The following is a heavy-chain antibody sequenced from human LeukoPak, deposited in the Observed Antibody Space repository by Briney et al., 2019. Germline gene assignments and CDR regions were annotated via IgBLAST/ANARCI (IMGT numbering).Heavy chain of an antibody. Sequence: GGSLRLSCAASGFTFSSYAMSWVRQAPVKGLEWVSAISGSGGSTYYADSVKGRFTISRDNSKNTLYLQMNSLRAEDTAVYYCAKDLHYRSGSFDYWGQGTLVTVSS. J-gene: IGHJ4*02. CDR3: AKDLHYRSGSFDY. CDR1: GFTFSSYA. V-gene: IGHV3-23*01. D-gene: IGHD3-10*01. CDR2: ISGSGGST.